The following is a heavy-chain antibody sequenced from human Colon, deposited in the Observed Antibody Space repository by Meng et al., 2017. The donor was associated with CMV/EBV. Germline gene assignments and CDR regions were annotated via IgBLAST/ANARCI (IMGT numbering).Heavy chain of an antibody. V-gene: IGHV3-30*02. CDR2: IGSDGSIK. CDR3: AREGYSNFDY. CDR1: GFTVSSNY. J-gene: IGHJ4*02. Sequence: GESLKISCAASGFTVSSNYMSWVRQAPGKGLEWVAFIGSDGSIKRYSDSVKGRFNISRDNSKSTLWLQMHSLRPEDTALYYCAREGYSNFDYWGQGTLVTVSS. D-gene: IGHD4-11*01.